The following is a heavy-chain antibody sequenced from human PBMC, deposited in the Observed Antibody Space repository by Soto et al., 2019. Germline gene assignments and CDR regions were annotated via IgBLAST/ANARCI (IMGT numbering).Heavy chain of an antibody. D-gene: IGHD3-10*01. V-gene: IGHV3-23*01. J-gene: IGHJ4*02. CDR1: EFSFSNYA. Sequence: AGGSLRLSCAASEFSFSNYAMSWVRQAPGKGLQWVSTISGRDGSTYYADSVKGRFTISRDNSKNTLYLQMNSLRAEDTAVYYCAKGPYGSGSFQDYWGQGTLVTVSS. CDR3: AKGPYGSGSFQDY. CDR2: ISGRDGST.